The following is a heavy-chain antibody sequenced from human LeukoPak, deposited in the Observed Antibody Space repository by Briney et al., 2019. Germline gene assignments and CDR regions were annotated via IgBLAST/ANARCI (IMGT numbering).Heavy chain of an antibody. D-gene: IGHD2-2*01. Sequence: SETLSLTCTVSGGSISSSSYYWGWIRQPPGKGLEWIGSIYYSGSTYYNPSLKSRVTISVDTSKNQFSLKLSSVTAADTAVYYCARHSTYFDYWGQGTLVTVSS. J-gene: IGHJ4*02. CDR2: IYYSGST. V-gene: IGHV4-39*01. CDR3: ARHSTYFDY. CDR1: GGSISSSSYY.